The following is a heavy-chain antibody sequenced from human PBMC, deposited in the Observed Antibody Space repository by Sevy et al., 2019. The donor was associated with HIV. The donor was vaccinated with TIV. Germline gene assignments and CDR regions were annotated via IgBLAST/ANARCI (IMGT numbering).Heavy chain of an antibody. J-gene: IGHJ4*02. D-gene: IGHD3-10*01. CDR3: VEGVTWITMVRGVIRY. V-gene: IGHV3-64D*06. CDR1: GFTFSSYA. Sequence: GGSLRLSCSASGFTFSSYAMHWVRQAPGKGLEYVSPISSNGGSTYYAASVKGRFTISRDNSKNTLYLQMNSLRAEDTVLYYCVEGVTWITMVRGVIRYWGQGTLVTVSS. CDR2: ISSNGGST.